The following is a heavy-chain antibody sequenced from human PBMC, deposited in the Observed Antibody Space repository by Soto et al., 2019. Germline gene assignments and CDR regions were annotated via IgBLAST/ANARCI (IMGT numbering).Heavy chain of an antibody. D-gene: IGHD1-1*01. J-gene: IGHJ4*02. V-gene: IGHV3-23*01. CDR2: ISGSGGST. CDR3: AKDQLGLRYGYFDY. CDR1: GFTLSSYA. Sequence: GGSLRLSCAASGFTLSSYAMNWVRQAPGKGLEWVSAISGSGGSTYYADSVKGRVTISRDNSKNTLYLQMNSLRAEDTALYYCAKDQLGLRYGYFDYWGQGTLVTVSS.